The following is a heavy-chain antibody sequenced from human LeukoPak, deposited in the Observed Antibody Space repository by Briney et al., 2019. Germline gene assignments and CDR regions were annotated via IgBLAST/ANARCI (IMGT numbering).Heavy chain of an antibody. V-gene: IGHV3-53*01. CDR2: IYSGGST. Sequence: PGGSLRLSCAASGFTVSSNYMSWVRQAPGKGLEWVSIIYSGGSTFYADSVKGRFTISRDNSKNTLYLQMNSLRAEDTAVYYCARDQPPSSTVTIDYWGQGTLVTVSS. CDR3: ARDQPPSSTVTIDY. J-gene: IGHJ4*02. CDR1: GFTVSSNY. D-gene: IGHD4-17*01.